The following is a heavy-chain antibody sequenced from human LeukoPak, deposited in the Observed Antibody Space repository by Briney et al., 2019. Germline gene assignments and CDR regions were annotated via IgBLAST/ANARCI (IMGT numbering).Heavy chain of an antibody. J-gene: IGHJ2*01. CDR3: ARDHGYHVKRPPAYWYFDL. D-gene: IGHD6-25*01. CDR1: GYSISSGYY. Sequence: SETLSLTCTVSGYSISSGYYWGWIRQPPGKGLEWIGEINHSGSTNYNPSLKSRVTISVDTSKNQFSLKLSSVTAADTAVYYCARDHGYHVKRPPAYWYFDLWGRGTLVTVSS. V-gene: IGHV4-38-2*02. CDR2: INHSGST.